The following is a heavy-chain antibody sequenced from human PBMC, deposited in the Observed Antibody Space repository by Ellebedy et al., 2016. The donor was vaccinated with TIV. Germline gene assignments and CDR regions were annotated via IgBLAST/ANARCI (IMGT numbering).Heavy chain of an antibody. J-gene: IGHJ3*02. CDR1: GFTVRSNY. CDR3: ARDTTLFGVVRNAFDI. Sequence: GESLKISCAASGFTVRSNYMSWVRQTPGKGLEWVSVIYSGGSTYYADSVKGRFTISRDNSKNTLFLQMNSLRAEDTAVYYCARDTTLFGVVRNAFDIWGQGTMVTVSS. D-gene: IGHD3-3*01. CDR2: IYSGGST. V-gene: IGHV3-66*01.